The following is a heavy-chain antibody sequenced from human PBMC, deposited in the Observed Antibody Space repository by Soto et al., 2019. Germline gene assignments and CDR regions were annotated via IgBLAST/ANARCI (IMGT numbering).Heavy chain of an antibody. D-gene: IGHD3-22*01. Sequence: QVQLVESGGGVVQPGRSLRLSCAASGFTFSSYGMHWVRQAPGKGLEWVAVISYDGSNKYYADSVKGRFTISRDNSKNXLYLQMNSLRAEDTAVYYCAKGLAGYDSSVDAFDIWGQGTMVTVSS. J-gene: IGHJ3*02. CDR1: GFTFSSYG. CDR2: ISYDGSNK. V-gene: IGHV3-30*18. CDR3: AKGLAGYDSSVDAFDI.